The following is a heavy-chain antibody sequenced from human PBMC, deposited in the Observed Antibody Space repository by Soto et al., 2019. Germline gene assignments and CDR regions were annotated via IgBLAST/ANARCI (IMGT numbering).Heavy chain of an antibody. D-gene: IGHD3-22*01. CDR2: IYYSGGT. J-gene: IGHJ3*02. V-gene: IGHV4-59*01. CDR1: GGSISSYY. Sequence: SETLSLTCTVSGGSISSYYWSWIRQPPGKGLEWIGYIYYSGGTNYNPSLKSRVTISVDTSKNQFSLKLSSVTAADTAVYYCAGYYDRNDAFDIWGQGTMVTVSS. CDR3: AGYYDRNDAFDI.